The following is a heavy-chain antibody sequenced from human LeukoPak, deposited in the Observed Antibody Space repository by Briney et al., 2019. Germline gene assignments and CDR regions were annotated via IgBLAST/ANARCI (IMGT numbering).Heavy chain of an antibody. CDR1: GFTFSNYW. Sequence: PGGSLRLSCAASGFTFSNYWRHWIRQAPGKGLVWISRINSDGSTRKYADSVKGRFTISRDNAKSTLYLQMNSLRAEDTAVYYCARRSTSGSYYDDWGQGILVTVSS. D-gene: IGHD3-10*01. V-gene: IGHV3-74*03. J-gene: IGHJ4*02. CDR2: INSDGSTR. CDR3: ARRSTSGSYYDD.